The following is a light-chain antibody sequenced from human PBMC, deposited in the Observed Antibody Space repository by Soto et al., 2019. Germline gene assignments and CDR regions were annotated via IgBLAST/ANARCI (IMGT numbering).Light chain of an antibody. CDR2: GAS. Sequence: ILLAQSPCALSLTPRERATLSCRAIQSLSSNYLAWYQQKPGQAPRLLIYGASGRATGIPDRFSGSGSGTDFTLTISSLQPEDFAMYYCQQTFGKPLVTFGQGTRLEIK. J-gene: IGKJ5*01. CDR3: QQTFGKPLVT. V-gene: IGKV3-20*01. CDR1: QSLSSNY.